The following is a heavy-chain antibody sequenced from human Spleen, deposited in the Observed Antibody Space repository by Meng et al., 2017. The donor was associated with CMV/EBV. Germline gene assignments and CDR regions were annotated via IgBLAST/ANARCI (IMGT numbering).Heavy chain of an antibody. Sequence: GESLKISCAASGFIFKTYWMTWVRQAPGKGLEWVANIKEDGTEKNYVDSVKGRFTISRDNVKNSVYLQMNSLRADDTAVYYCAKVGSSTRLERDWGQGTLVTVSS. CDR2: IKEDGTEK. CDR1: GFIFKTYW. J-gene: IGHJ4*02. CDR3: AKVGSSTRLERD. V-gene: IGHV3-7*01. D-gene: IGHD1-1*01.